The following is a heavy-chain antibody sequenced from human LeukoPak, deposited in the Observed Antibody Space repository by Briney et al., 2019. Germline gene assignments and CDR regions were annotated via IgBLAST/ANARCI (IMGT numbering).Heavy chain of an antibody. V-gene: IGHV3-30*01. CDR3: ARDGSLAAYLDY. CDR1: GFTFSSYA. D-gene: IGHD3-3*02. Sequence: GGSLRLSCAASGFTFSSYAMHWVRQTPGKGLEWVAVISYDGSNKYYAASVKGRFTISRDNSKNTLYLQMNSLRAEDTAVYYCARDGSLAAYLDYWGQGTLVTVSS. CDR2: ISYDGSNK. J-gene: IGHJ4*02.